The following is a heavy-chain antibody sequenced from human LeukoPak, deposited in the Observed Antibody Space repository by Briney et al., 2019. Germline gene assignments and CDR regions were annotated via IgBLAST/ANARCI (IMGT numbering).Heavy chain of an antibody. CDR3: ARHSRIQLWLSPFDY. Sequence: PSETLSLTCTVSGDSISTYYWSWIRQPPGKGLEWIGYIYTSGSTNYNPSLKSRVTISIDTSKNQFSLKLSSVTAADTAVYYCARHSRIQLWLSPFDYWGQGTLVTVSS. D-gene: IGHD5-18*01. CDR2: IYTSGST. CDR1: GDSISTYY. V-gene: IGHV4-4*09. J-gene: IGHJ4*02.